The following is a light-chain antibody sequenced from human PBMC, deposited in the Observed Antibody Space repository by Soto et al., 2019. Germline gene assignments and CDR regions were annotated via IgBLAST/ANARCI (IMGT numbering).Light chain of an antibody. CDR3: SSYTSSSTYV. Sequence: QPALTQPAPESGSPGQTITLSCTGTSTDVGGYNYVSWYQQHPGKAPKLMIYEVSNRPSGVSNRFSGSKSGNTASLTISGLQAEDEADYYCSSYTSSSTYVFGTGTKVTVL. V-gene: IGLV2-14*01. J-gene: IGLJ1*01. CDR1: STDVGGYNY. CDR2: EVS.